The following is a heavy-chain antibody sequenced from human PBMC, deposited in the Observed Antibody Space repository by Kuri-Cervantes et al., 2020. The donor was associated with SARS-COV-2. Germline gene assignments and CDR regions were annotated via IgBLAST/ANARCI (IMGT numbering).Heavy chain of an antibody. D-gene: IGHD1-26*01. CDR1: GFNYLNYA. CDR3: ERGIVGATGEYYFDY. CDR2: VSCNGTNK. Sequence: GGSLRLSCTASGFNYLNYAIHWVRQAPGTGLEWVAVVSCNGTNKYYADSVKGRFTISRDNSRNIVYLQMSSLRAEDTAVYYCERGIVGATGEYYFDYWGQGTLVTVSS. J-gene: IGHJ4*02. V-gene: IGHV3-30-3*01.